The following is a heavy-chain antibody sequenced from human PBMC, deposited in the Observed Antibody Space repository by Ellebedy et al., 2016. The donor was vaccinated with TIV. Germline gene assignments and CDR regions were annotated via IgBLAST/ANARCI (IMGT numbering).Heavy chain of an antibody. CDR3: ASRNCSGGSCYLDYYGMDV. CDR1: GYTFTSYY. CDR2: INPSGGST. Sequence: AASVKVSCKASGYTFTSYYMHWVRQAPGQGLEWMGIINPSGGSTSYAQKFQGRVTMTRDTSTSTVYMELSSLRSEDTAVYYCASRNCSGGSCYLDYYGMDVWGQGTTVTVSS. D-gene: IGHD2-15*01. V-gene: IGHV1-46*01. J-gene: IGHJ6*02.